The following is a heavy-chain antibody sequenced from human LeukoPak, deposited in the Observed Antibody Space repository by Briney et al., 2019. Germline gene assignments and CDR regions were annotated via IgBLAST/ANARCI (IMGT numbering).Heavy chain of an antibody. CDR1: GYSISSGYY. V-gene: IGHV4-38-2*02. CDR2: IYHSGST. J-gene: IGHJ5*02. CDR3: ARDQNTNPEQGSQYSSSWYRGDYNWFDP. Sequence: SETLSLTCTVSGYSISSGYYWGWIRQPPGKGLEWIGSIYHSGSTYYNPSLKSRVTISVDTSKNQFSLKLSSVTAADTAVYYCARDQNTNPEQGSQYSSSWYRGDYNWFDPWGQGTLVTVSS. D-gene: IGHD6-13*01.